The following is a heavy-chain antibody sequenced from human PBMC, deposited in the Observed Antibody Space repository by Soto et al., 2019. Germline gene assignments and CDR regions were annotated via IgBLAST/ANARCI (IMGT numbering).Heavy chain of an antibody. CDR2: IRSKANSYAT. CDR3: TRILVGTDYYGMDV. J-gene: IGHJ6*02. CDR1: GFTFSGSA. V-gene: IGHV3-73*01. Sequence: EVQLVESGGGLVQPGGSLKLSCAASGFTFSGSAMHWVRQASGKGLEWVGRIRSKANSYATAYAASVKGRFTISRDDSKNTAYLQMNSLKTEDTAVYYCTRILVGTDYYGMDVWGQGTTVTVSS. D-gene: IGHD1-26*01.